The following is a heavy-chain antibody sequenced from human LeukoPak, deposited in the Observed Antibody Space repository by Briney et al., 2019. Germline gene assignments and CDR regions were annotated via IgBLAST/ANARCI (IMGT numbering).Heavy chain of an antibody. V-gene: IGHV3-7*01. D-gene: IGHD2-15*01. Sequence: SSSSYYWGWLRQPPGKGLEWVADIKQDGSQKYYVASVKDRFTSSRQNAKKSLLLQMNSLRAEDTAVYYCARHRNGGSQDDAFDIWGQGTMVTVSS. CDR1: SSSSYY. CDR2: IKQDGSQK. CDR3: ARHRNGGSQDDAFDI. J-gene: IGHJ3*02.